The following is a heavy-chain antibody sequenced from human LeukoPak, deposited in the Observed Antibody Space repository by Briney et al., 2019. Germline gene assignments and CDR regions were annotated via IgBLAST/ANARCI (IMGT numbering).Heavy chain of an antibody. CDR1: GYTFTGYY. CDR3: ARDLLEVLGSSWFYNWFDP. V-gene: IGHV1-2*02. CDR2: INPNSGGT. J-gene: IGHJ5*02. Sequence: ASVKVSCKASGYTFTGYYMHWVRQAPGQGLEWMGWINPNSGGTNYAQKFQGGVTMTRDTSISTAYMELSRLRSDDTAVYYCARDLLEVLGSSWFYNWFDPWGQGTLVTVSS. D-gene: IGHD6-13*01.